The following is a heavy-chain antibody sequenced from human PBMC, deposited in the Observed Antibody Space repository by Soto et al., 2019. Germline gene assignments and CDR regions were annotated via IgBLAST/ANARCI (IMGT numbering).Heavy chain of an antibody. CDR1: GFTFSSYA. CDR3: VKDSQRYFVRFDY. V-gene: IGHV3-64D*06. J-gene: IGHJ4*02. CDR2: ISSNGGST. Sequence: PGGSLRLSCSASGFTFSSYAMHWVRQAPGKGLEYVSAISSNGGSTYYADSVKGRFTISRDNSKNTLYLQMSSLRAEDTAVYYCVKDSQRYFVRFDYWGQGTLVTVSS. D-gene: IGHD3-9*01.